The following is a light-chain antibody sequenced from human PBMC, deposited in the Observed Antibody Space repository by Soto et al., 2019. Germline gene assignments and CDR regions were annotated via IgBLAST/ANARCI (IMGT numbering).Light chain of an antibody. CDR2: DNN. Sequence: QSVLTQPPSVSAAPGQKVTISCSGSSSNIGNNYVSWYQQLPGTAPKLLIYDNNKRPSGIPDRFSGSKSGTSATLGITGLQTGDEADYYCGTWDSSLSVGVVFGGGTQLTVL. V-gene: IGLV1-51*01. CDR1: SSNIGNNY. CDR3: GTWDSSLSVGVV. J-gene: IGLJ2*01.